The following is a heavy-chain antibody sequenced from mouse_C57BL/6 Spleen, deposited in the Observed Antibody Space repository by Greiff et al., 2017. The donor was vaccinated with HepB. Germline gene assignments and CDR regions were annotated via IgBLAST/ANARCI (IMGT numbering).Heavy chain of an antibody. CDR2: INPNNGGT. D-gene: IGHD4-1*01. J-gene: IGHJ2*01. CDR3: AHWVVDY. CDR1: GYTFTDYY. V-gene: IGHV1-26*01. Sequence: EVQLQQSGPELVKPGASVKISCKASGYTFTDYYMNWVKQSHGKSLEWIGDINPNNGGTSYNQKFKGKATLTVDKSSSTAYMELRSLTSEDSAVYYCAHWVVDYWGQGTTLTVSS.